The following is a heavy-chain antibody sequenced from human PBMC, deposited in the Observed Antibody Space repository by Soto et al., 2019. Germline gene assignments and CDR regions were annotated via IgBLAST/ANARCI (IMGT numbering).Heavy chain of an antibody. J-gene: IGHJ3*02. CDR1: GGSISSYY. D-gene: IGHD2-21*01. CDR3: ARDQVINQPNDAFDI. Sequence: SETLTLTCTVSGGSISSYYWSWIRQPPGKGLEWIGYIYYSGSTNYNPSLKSRVTISVDTSKNQFSLKLSSVTAADTAVYYCARDQVINQPNDAFDIWGQGTMVTVSS. V-gene: IGHV4-59*01. CDR2: IYYSGST.